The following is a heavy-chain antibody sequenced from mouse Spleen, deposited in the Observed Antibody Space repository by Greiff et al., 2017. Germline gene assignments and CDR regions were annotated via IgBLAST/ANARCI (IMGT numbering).Heavy chain of an antibody. CDR1: GYTFTSYT. Sequence: QVQLQQSGAELARPGASVKMSCKASGYTFTSYTMHWVKQRPGQGLEWIGYINPSSGYTNYNQKFKDKATLTADKSSSTAYMQLSSLTSEDSAVYYCARAAVVATEDYWGQGTSVTVSS. CDR2: INPSSGYT. J-gene: IGHJ4*01. CDR3: ARAAVVATEDY. V-gene: IGHV1-4*01. D-gene: IGHD1-1*01.